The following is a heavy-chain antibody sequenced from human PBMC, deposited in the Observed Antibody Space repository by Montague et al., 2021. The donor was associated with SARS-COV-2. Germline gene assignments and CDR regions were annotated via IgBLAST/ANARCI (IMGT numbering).Heavy chain of an antibody. D-gene: IGHD3-10*01. CDR1: GGSISSSNYY. Sequence: SETLSLTCTVSGGSISSSNYYWGWIRQPPGKGLEWIGNMSYSGSTYYNPSLKSRVTISIDTSKNQFSLKLSSVTAADTAVYYCARDDIVLQGVTKGMDVWGQGTTVTVSS. J-gene: IGHJ6*02. V-gene: IGHV4-39*07. CDR3: ARDDIVLQGVTKGMDV. CDR2: MSYSGST.